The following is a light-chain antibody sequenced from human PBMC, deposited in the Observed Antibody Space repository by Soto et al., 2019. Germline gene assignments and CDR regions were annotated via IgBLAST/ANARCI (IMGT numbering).Light chain of an antibody. CDR2: AAS. CDR3: QQYGSSPLT. Sequence: EIVLTQSPGTLSLSPGERATLSCRASQSVSSSYVAWYQQKPGQAPMLLIYAASSRATGLPDRFSGSGSGTDFTLTISRLEPEDFAVYYCQQYGSSPLTFGGGTKVEIK. J-gene: IGKJ4*01. CDR1: QSVSSSY. V-gene: IGKV3-20*01.